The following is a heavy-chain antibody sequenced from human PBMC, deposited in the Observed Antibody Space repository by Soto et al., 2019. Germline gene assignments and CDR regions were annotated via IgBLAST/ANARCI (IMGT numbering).Heavy chain of an antibody. J-gene: IGHJ4*02. D-gene: IGHD1-1*01. CDR3: ARGRYGDY. V-gene: IGHV1-18*01. CDR1: GYAFTTYG. Sequence: QVHLVQSGAEVKKPGASVKVSCKGSGYAFTTYGITWVRQAPGKGLEWMGWISAHTGNTNYAQKLHVIVTVTKDTSTSTAYLVLRSLRSDDTAVYYCARGRYGDYWGQGALVTVSS. CDR2: ISAHTGNT.